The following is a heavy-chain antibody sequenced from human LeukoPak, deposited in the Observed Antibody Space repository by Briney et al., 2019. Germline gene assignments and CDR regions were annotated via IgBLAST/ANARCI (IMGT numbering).Heavy chain of an antibody. Sequence: GGSLRLSCAASGFTFSSYGMHWVCQAPGKGLEWVAVISYDGSNKYYADSVKGRFTISRDNSKNTLYLQMSSLRAEDTAVYYCAKDPYSGSFEYFQHWGQGTLVTVSS. CDR3: AKDPYSGSFEYFQH. CDR2: ISYDGSNK. CDR1: GFTFSSYG. J-gene: IGHJ1*01. V-gene: IGHV3-30*18. D-gene: IGHD1-26*01.